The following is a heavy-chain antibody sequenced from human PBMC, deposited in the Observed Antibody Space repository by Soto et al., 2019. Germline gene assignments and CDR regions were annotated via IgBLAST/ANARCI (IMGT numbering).Heavy chain of an antibody. Sequence: PGGSLRLSCAASGFTFSSYGMHWVRQAPGKGLEWVAVIWYDGSNKYYADSVKGRFTISRDNSKNTLYLQMNSLRAEDTAVYYCARELRGYSGYGDYYYYGMDVWAQGTTVTVSS. CDR2: IWYDGSNK. CDR1: GFTFSSYG. V-gene: IGHV3-33*01. J-gene: IGHJ6*02. D-gene: IGHD5-12*01. CDR3: ARELRGYSGYGDYYYYGMDV.